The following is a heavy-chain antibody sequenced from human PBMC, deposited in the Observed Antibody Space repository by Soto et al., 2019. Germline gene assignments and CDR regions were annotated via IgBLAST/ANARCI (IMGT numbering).Heavy chain of an antibody. CDR1: GYSFTSYW. D-gene: IGHD3-22*01. CDR2: IYPGDSDT. V-gene: IGHV5-51*01. CDR3: ARGDYYDSSGYYSYYYGMDV. J-gene: IGHJ6*02. Sequence: GESLKISCKGSGYSFTSYWIGWVRQMSGKGLEWMGIIYPGDSDTRYSPSFQGQVTISADKSISTAYLQWSSLKASDTAMYYCARGDYYDSSGYYSYYYGMDVWGQGTTVTVSS.